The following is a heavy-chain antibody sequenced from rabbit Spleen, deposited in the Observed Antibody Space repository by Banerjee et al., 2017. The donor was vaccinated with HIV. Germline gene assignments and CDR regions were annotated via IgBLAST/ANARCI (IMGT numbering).Heavy chain of an antibody. CDR2: INAITGKA. J-gene: IGHJ4*01. CDR3: ARDGAGGSYFAL. Sequence: QEQLVESGGGLVKPGASLTLTCKASGFSFSNKAVMCWVRQAPGKGLEWIACINAITGKAVYANWVNGRFSISRENAQNTVFLQMTSLTAADTATYFCARDGAGGSYFALWGQGTLVTVS. V-gene: IGHV1S45*01. CDR1: GFSFSNKAV. D-gene: IGHD8-1*01.